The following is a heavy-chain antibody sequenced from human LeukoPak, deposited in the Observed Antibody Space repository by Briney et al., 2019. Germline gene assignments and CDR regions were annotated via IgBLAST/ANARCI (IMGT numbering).Heavy chain of an antibody. CDR1: GYTFTGYY. Sequence: ASVKVSYKASGYTFTGYYMHWVRQAPGQGLEWMGWINPNSGGTNYAQKFQGRVTMTRDTSISTAYMELSRLRSDDTAVYYCARAGVGASRAFDIWGQGTMVTVSS. J-gene: IGHJ3*02. CDR3: ARAGVGASRAFDI. D-gene: IGHD1-26*01. V-gene: IGHV1-2*02. CDR2: INPNSGGT.